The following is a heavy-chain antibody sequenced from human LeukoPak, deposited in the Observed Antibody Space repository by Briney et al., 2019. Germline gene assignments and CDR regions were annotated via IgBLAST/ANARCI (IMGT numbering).Heavy chain of an antibody. J-gene: IGHJ4*02. Sequence: PGGSLRLSCAASGFTFYCYAMTWVRQAPGKGLEWVSVISGSSSRVLYADSVKGRFTISRDNSKNTLYLQMNSLRAEDTALYYCAKDYYDTSGSTHFFDYWGQGTLVTVSS. V-gene: IGHV3-23*01. CDR1: GFTFYCYA. CDR3: AKDYYDTSGSTHFFDY. D-gene: IGHD3-22*01. CDR2: ISGSSSRV.